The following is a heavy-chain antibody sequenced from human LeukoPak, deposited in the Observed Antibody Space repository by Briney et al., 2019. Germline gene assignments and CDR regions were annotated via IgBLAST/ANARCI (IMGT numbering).Heavy chain of an antibody. J-gene: IGHJ3*02. CDR1: GFTFSSYW. CDR3: ARGLIAAPWVSDI. V-gene: IGHV3-74*01. CDR2: INTDGSST. D-gene: IGHD6-13*01. Sequence: GGSLRLSCAASGFTFSSYWMHWVRQAPGKGLVWVSRINTDGSSTIYADSVKGRFAISRDNAKNTLYLQMNSLRAEDTAVYYCARGLIAAPWVSDIWGQGTMVAVSS.